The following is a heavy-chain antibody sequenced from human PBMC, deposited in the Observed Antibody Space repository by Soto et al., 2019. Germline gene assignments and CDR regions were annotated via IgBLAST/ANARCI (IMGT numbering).Heavy chain of an antibody. D-gene: IGHD6-13*01. J-gene: IGHJ6*02. CDR3: ARRRVAAAGLNEDYYYYYGMDV. V-gene: IGHV4-4*02. CDR1: GGSISSSNW. CDR2: IYHSGST. Sequence: ASETLSLTCAVSGGSISSSNWWSWVRQPPGKGLEWIGEIYHSGSTNYNPSLKSRVTISVDKSKNQFSLKLSSVTAADTAVYYCARRRVAAAGLNEDYYYYYGMDVWGQGTTVTVSS.